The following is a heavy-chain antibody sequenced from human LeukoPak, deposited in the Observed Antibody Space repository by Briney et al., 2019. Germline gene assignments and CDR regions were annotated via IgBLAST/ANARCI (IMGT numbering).Heavy chain of an antibody. Sequence: PGGSLRLSCAASGFTFSNYSMTWVRQAPGKGLEWVSSISGSDTSTYYTDSVKGRFTISIDNSKNTLELQMDSLRAEDTAVYYCTKARSASSSSCYNYWGQGILVTVSS. CDR3: TKARSASSSSCYNY. CDR2: ISGSDTST. V-gene: IGHV3-23*01. J-gene: IGHJ4*02. D-gene: IGHD2-2*02. CDR1: GFTFSNYS.